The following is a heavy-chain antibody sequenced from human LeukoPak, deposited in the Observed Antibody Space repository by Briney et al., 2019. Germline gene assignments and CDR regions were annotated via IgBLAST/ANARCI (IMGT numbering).Heavy chain of an antibody. J-gene: IGHJ4*02. CDR1: GGSMSSSNYY. D-gene: IGHD4-23*01. V-gene: IGHV4-39*01. CDR3: ARHSSMTTVAFDY. CDR2: IYDSEST. Sequence: SETLSLTCTVSGGSMSSSNYYWGWIRQPPGKGLEWIGSIYDSESTYYNPSLKSRVTISVDTSKRQLSLKLSSVTATDTAVYYCARHSSMTTVAFDYWGQGTLVTVSS.